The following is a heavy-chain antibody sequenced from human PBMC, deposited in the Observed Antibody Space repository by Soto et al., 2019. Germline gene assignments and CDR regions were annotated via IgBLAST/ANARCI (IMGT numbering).Heavy chain of an antibody. D-gene: IGHD6-25*01. Sequence: GGSLRLSCEASGVTFIRYAMSWVRQAPGKGLEWVSAISGSGGSTYYADSVKGRFTISRDNSKNTLYLQMNSLRAEDTAVYYCAKAGGIAAPFDYWGQGTLVTVSS. V-gene: IGHV3-23*01. CDR3: AKAGGIAAPFDY. J-gene: IGHJ4*02. CDR2: ISGSGGST. CDR1: GVTFIRYA.